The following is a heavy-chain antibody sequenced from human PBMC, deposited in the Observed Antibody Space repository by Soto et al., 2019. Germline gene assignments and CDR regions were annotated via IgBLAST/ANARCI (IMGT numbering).Heavy chain of an antibody. D-gene: IGHD3-3*01. CDR2: INPSGGST. CDR3: ARCYYDFWSGYSLDV. Sequence: ASVKVSCKASGYTFTSYYMHWVRQAPGQGLEWMGIINPSGGSTSYAQKFQGRVTMTRETSTSTVYMELSSLRSEDTAVYYCARCYYDFWSGYSLDVWGQGTTVTVSS. CDR1: GYTFTSYY. J-gene: IGHJ6*02. V-gene: IGHV1-46*01.